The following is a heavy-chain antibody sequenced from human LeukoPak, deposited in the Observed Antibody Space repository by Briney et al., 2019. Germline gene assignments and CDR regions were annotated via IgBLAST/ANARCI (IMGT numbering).Heavy chain of an antibody. CDR2: ISGSGGST. CDR3: AKPQDSSSWSYYFDY. J-gene: IGHJ4*02. CDR1: GFTFSSYA. D-gene: IGHD6-13*01. Sequence: GGSLRLSCAASGFTFSSYAMSWVRQAPGKGLEWVSAISGSGGSTYYADSVKGRFTISRDNSKNTLYLQMNSLRAEDTAVYYCAKPQDSSSWSYYFDYWGQGTLVTVSS. V-gene: IGHV3-23*01.